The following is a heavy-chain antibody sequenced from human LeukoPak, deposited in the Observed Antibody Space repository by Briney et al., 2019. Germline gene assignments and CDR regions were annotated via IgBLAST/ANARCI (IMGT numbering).Heavy chain of an antibody. CDR1: GGTISSYY. Sequence: SETLSLTCTVSGGTISSYYWNWIRQPPGKGLEWIGYIHYSGSTKYDPSLKSRVTISVDTSKNQFSLKLSSVTAADTAVYYCARWYSSGWAFDYWGQGTLVTVSS. CDR2: IHYSGST. CDR3: ARWYSSGWAFDY. D-gene: IGHD6-19*01. J-gene: IGHJ4*02. V-gene: IGHV4-59*08.